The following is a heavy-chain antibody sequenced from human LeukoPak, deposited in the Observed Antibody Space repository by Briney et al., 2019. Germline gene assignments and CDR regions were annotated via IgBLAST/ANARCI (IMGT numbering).Heavy chain of an antibody. Sequence: PGGSLRLSCAASGFTFSSFAMSWVRQAPGKGLEWVSTISGSGASTYYADSVKGRFTISRDNSKNTLSLQTNSLRAEDTALYYCAKEWLRFDYWGQGTLVTVSS. CDR1: GFTFSSFA. J-gene: IGHJ4*02. CDR2: ISGSGAST. CDR3: AKEWLRFDY. V-gene: IGHV3-23*01. D-gene: IGHD5-12*01.